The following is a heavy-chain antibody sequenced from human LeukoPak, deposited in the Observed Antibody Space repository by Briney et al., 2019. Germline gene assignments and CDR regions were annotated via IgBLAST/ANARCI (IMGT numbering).Heavy chain of an antibody. D-gene: IGHD6-6*01. CDR2: IYPGDSDT. Sequence: HGESLKISCKGSGYSFTSYWIAWVRQMPGKGLEWMGIIYPGDSDTRYSPSFQGQVTISADRSISTAYLQWSSLKAPDTAMYYCARSPPRYSSSSGYYFDYWGQGTLVTVSS. CDR1: GYSFTSYW. V-gene: IGHV5-51*01. CDR3: ARSPPRYSSSSGYYFDY. J-gene: IGHJ4*02.